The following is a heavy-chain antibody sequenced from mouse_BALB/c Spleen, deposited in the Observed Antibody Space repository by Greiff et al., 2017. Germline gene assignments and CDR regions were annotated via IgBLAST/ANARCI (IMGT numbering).Heavy chain of an antibody. CDR3: ARREAMDY. J-gene: IGHJ4*01. Sequence: EVQLQESGGGLVQPGGSLKLSCAASGFTFSSYTMSWVRQTPEQRLEWVAYISNGGGSTYYPDTVKGRFTISRDNAKNTLYLQMSSLKSEDTAVFYCARREAMDYWGQGTSVTVSS. CDR1: GFTFSSYT. CDR2: ISNGGGST. V-gene: IGHV5-12-2*01.